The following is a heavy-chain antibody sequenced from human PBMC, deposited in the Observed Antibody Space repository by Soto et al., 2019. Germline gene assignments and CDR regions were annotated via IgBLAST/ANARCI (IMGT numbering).Heavy chain of an antibody. Sequence: SETRSLTCAVSGVSISSGNWWTWVRQSPQRGLEYIGEIFHDGTANYYPSFERRVAISVDTSKNQFSLKLTSVTAADTAIYFCARLVYDTRLNYMYFDFWGQGTLVTVSS. D-gene: IGHD3-10*01. CDR1: GVSISSGNW. J-gene: IGHJ4*02. CDR2: IFHDGTA. V-gene: IGHV4-4*02. CDR3: ARLVYDTRLNYMYFDF.